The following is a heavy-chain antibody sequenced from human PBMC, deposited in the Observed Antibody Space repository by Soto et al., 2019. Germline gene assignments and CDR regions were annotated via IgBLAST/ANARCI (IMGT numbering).Heavy chain of an antibody. CDR1: GFTFSSYA. CDR3: AKLAARYCSVGSCYSVVSGYDRHDAFDI. J-gene: IGHJ3*02. Sequence: GGSLRLSCAASGFTFSSYAMSWVRQAPGKGLEWVSAISGSGGSTYYADSVKGRFTISRDNSKNTLYLQMNSLRAEDTAVYYCAKLAARYCSVGSCYSVVSGYDRHDAFDIWGQGTMLTVSS. CDR2: ISGSGGST. D-gene: IGHD2-15*01. V-gene: IGHV3-23*01.